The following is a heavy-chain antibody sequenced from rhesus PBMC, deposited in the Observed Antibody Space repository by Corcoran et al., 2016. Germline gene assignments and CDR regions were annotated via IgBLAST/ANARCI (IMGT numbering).Heavy chain of an antibody. J-gene: IGHJ4*01. CDR3: ATGGPNSPD. CDR2: MAGGGGIT. V-gene: IGHV4-173*01. D-gene: IGHD1-44*01. CDR1: GGSLSSYY. Sequence: QVQLQESGPGLLKPSEPLSLTCAFLGGSLSSYYLSWIRQSPGKGLEWIGRMAGGGGITEYNPSRKSRVTIATDTSKNQFSLKLRSVTAADTAVYFCATGGPNSPDWGQGVLVTVSS.